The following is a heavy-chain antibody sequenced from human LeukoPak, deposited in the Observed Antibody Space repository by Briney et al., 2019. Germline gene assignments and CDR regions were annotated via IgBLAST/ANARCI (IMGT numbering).Heavy chain of an antibody. J-gene: IGHJ4*02. V-gene: IGHV3-23*01. D-gene: IGHD6-13*01. CDR3: AKLSDRGLSAAAANGGFDY. Sequence: TGGSLRLSCAVSGFTFSDYYMSWIRQAPGKGLEWVSAISGSGGSTYYADSVKGRFTISRDNSKNTLYLQMNSLRAEDTAVYYCAKLSDRGLSAAAANGGFDYWGQGTLVTVSS. CDR2: ISGSGGST. CDR1: GFTFSDYY.